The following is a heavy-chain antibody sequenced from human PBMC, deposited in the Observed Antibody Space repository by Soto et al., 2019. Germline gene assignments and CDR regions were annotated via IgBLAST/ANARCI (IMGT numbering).Heavy chain of an antibody. CDR3: AKEPSGYGDNFDY. CDR2: ISGGAGTT. J-gene: IGHJ4*02. D-gene: IGHD3-22*01. V-gene: IGHV3-23*01. CDR1: GFTFSTYA. Sequence: EVQLLESGGGLVQPGGALTLACTASGFTFSTYAMSWVRQAPGKGLEWVSAISGGAGTTNYADSVKGRFTISRDNSKNPLFLQMMSLKADDTAVYYCAKEPSGYGDNFDYWGQGTLVTVSS.